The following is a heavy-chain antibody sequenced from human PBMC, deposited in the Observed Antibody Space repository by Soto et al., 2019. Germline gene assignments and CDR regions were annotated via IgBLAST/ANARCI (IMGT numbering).Heavy chain of an antibody. CDR2: FNPTGDTV. CDR3: ARGGRIVDTGIGYYYYHAMDV. Sequence: ASVKVSCKASGYTFTSYYIHWVRQAPGQGLEWMGIFNPTGDTVSYAQKLQGRVTMTRDTSTGTAYMELGSLRSEDTAVYYCARGGRIVDTGIGYYYYHAMDVWGQGPLVTVYS. V-gene: IGHV1-46*01. D-gene: IGHD5-18*01. J-gene: IGHJ6*02. CDR1: GYTFTSYY.